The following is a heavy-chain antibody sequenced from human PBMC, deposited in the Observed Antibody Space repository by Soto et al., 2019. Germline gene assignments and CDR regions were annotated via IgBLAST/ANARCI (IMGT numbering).Heavy chain of an antibody. V-gene: IGHV3-33*01. CDR3: ASGRGADCTNGVCYTPDFDY. CDR1: GFTFSSYG. Sequence: QVQLVESGGGVVQPGRSLRLSCAASGFTFSSYGMHWVRQAPGKGLEWVAVIWYDGSNKYYADSVKGRFTISRDNSKNTLYLQMNSLRAEDTAVYSCASGRGADCTNGVCYTPDFDYWGQGTLVTVSS. J-gene: IGHJ4*02. CDR2: IWYDGSNK. D-gene: IGHD2-8*01.